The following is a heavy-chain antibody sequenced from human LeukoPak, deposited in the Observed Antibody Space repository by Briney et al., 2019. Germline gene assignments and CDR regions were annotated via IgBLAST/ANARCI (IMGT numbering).Heavy chain of an antibody. Sequence: ASVKVSCKASGYTFTTYALHWVRQAPGQRLEWMGWINAGNGNTKYSQKFQARVTVTRDTSASTAYMELSSLRSEDTAVYYCARADITMTVDYWGQGTLVTVSS. D-gene: IGHD3-22*01. CDR1: GYTFTTYA. V-gene: IGHV1-3*01. J-gene: IGHJ4*02. CDR2: INAGNGNT. CDR3: ARADITMTVDY.